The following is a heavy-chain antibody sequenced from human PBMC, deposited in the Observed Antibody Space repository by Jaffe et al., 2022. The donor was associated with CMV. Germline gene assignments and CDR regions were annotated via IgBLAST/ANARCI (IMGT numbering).Heavy chain of an antibody. D-gene: IGHD2-15*01. V-gene: IGHV3-23*01. CDR3: VKGGWLDY. Sequence: EVQLLESGGGLVQPGGSLRLSCEASGFSFSTFTMTWVRQAPGKGLDWVSVISDSDGSTDYTDSVKGRFTISRDNSKNTLYLQMNSLRVEDTAIYYCVKGGWLDYWGQGTQVTVSS. CDR2: ISDSDGST. J-gene: IGHJ4*02. CDR1: GFSFSTFT.